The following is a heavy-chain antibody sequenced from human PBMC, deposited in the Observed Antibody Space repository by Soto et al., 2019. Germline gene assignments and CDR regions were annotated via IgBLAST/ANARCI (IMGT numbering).Heavy chain of an antibody. D-gene: IGHD3-22*01. J-gene: IGHJ4*02. CDR2: IWYDGSNK. V-gene: IGHV3-33*01. CDR3: ARDGYYYDSSGYYLFDY. Sequence: GSMRLCCAAAGFTFRSYGMHWVRKAPGKGLEWVAVIWYDGSNKYYADSVKGRFTISRDNSKNTLYLQMNSLRAEDTAVYYCARDGYYYDSSGYYLFDYWGQGTLVTVSS. CDR1: GFTFRSYG.